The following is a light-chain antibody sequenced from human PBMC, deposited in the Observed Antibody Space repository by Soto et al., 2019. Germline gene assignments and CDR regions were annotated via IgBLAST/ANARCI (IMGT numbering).Light chain of an antibody. CDR1: QSVSSY. V-gene: IGKV3-11*01. CDR2: DAS. CDR3: QQYGASPWA. Sequence: EVVVTQSPATLSLSTGERATLSCRASQSVSSYLAWYQQKPGQAPRLLIYDASNRATGIPARFSGSGSGTDFTLTISCLEPEDFAVYYCQQYGASPWAFGQGTKVDIK. J-gene: IGKJ1*01.